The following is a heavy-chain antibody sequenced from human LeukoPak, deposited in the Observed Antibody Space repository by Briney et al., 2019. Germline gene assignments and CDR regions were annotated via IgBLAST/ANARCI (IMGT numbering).Heavy chain of an antibody. D-gene: IGHD3-3*01. J-gene: IGHJ3*02. Sequence: GGSLRLSCAASGFTFDDYAMHWVRQAPGKGLEWVSGISWNSGSIGYADSVKGRFTISRDNAKNSLYLQMNSLRAEDTALYYCANLYDFWSGYYPYEAFDIWGQGTMVTVSS. CDR2: ISWNSGSI. CDR3: ANLYDFWSGYYPYEAFDI. V-gene: IGHV3-9*01. CDR1: GFTFDDYA.